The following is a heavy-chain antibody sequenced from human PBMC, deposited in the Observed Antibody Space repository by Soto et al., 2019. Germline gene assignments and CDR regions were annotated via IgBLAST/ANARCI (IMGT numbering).Heavy chain of an antibody. V-gene: IGHV1-2*02. D-gene: IGHD4-4*01. Sequence: AASVKVSCKASGYTFTGYYMHWVRQAPGQGLEWMGWIYPKSGGTKYAQKFQSRVTMTRDTSISTAYMELSRLRSDDTAVYYCVRRSTNSDYCLDYWGQGTLVTVSS. CDR3: VRRSTNSDYCLDY. CDR2: IYPKSGGT. J-gene: IGHJ4*02. CDR1: GYTFTGYY.